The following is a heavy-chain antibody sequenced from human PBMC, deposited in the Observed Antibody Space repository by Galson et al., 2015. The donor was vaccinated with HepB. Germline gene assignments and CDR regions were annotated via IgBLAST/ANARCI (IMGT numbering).Heavy chain of an antibody. J-gene: IGHJ6*02. CDR3: AATVQLERNRGYYYYYGMDV. Sequence: SVKVSCKASGGTFSSYAISWVRQAPGQGLEWMGGIIPIFGTANYAQKFQGRVTITADESTSTAYMELSSLRSEDTAVYYCAATVQLERNRGYYYYYGMDVWGQGTTVTVSS. V-gene: IGHV1-69*13. CDR1: GGTFSSYA. D-gene: IGHD1-1*01. CDR2: IIPIFGTA.